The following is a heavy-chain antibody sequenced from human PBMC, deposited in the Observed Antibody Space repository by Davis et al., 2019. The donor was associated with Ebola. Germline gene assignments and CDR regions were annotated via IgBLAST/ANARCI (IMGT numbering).Heavy chain of an antibody. J-gene: IGHJ6*02. CDR2: ISYDGSNK. Sequence: GESLKISCAASGFTFSSYAMHWVRQAPGKGLEWVAVISYDGSNKYYADSVKGRFTISRDNSKNTLYLQMNSLRAEDTAVYYCAKDLEYCISTSCLIFGYYYGMDVWGQGTTVTVSS. CDR1: GFTFSSYA. D-gene: IGHD2-2*01. CDR3: AKDLEYCISTSCLIFGYYYGMDV. V-gene: IGHV3-30*04.